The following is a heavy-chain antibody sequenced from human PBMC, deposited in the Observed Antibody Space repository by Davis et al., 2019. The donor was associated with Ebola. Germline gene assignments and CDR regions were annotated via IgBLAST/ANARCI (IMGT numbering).Heavy chain of an antibody. CDR2: ISSNSDTT. Sequence: GGSLRLSCVASGFFFSSYGMTWVRQAPGKGLEWLRYISSNSDTTYYADSVRGRFIISRENDKNSVLLQMDRMTHDDAGVYYCATEATMVYWGQGVLVTVSS. J-gene: IGHJ4*02. CDR1: GFFFSSYG. D-gene: IGHD4/OR15-4a*01. CDR3: ATEATMVY. V-gene: IGHV3-48*02.